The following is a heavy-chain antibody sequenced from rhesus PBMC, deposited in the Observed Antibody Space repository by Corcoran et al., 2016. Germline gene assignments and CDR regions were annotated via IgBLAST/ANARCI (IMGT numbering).Heavy chain of an antibody. J-gene: IGHJ4*01. Sequence: QVQLQESGPGVVKPSETLSLTCAVPGGSISRDWWGWTRQPPGTGLEWIGQIYGGSGRTSYNPTLKSRVTISMDTSKNQFSLKLSSVTAADTALYYCARSRPVDYWGQGVLVTVSS. V-gene: IGHV4-147*01. CDR3: ARSRPVDY. CDR2: IYGGSGRT. D-gene: IGHD1-14*01. CDR1: GGSISRDW.